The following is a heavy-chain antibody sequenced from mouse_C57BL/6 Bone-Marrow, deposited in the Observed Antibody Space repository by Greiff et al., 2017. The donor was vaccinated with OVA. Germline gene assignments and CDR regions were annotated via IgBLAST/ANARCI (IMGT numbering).Heavy chain of an antibody. CDR3: AKNGGFFYYYAMDY. CDR2: IWRGGST. V-gene: IGHV2-5*01. J-gene: IGHJ4*01. Sequence: QVQLQQSGPGLVQPSQSLSITCTVSGFSLTSYGVHWVRQSPGKGLEWLGVIWRGGSTDYNAAFMSRLSITKDNSKSQVFFKMNSLQADDTAIYYCAKNGGFFYYYAMDYWGQGTSVTVSS. CDR1: GFSLTSYG.